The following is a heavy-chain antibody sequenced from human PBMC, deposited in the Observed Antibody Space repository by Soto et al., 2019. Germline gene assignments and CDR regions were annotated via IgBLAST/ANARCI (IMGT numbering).Heavy chain of an antibody. D-gene: IGHD3-22*01. CDR1: GGTFSSYA. CDR2: IIPIFGTA. V-gene: IGHV1-69*13. J-gene: IGHJ3*02. CDR3: ARGPPTYYYDSSGFPSWAFDI. Sequence: GASVKVSCKASGGTFSSYAISWVRQAPGQGLEWMGGIIPIFGTANYAQKFQGRVTITADESTSTAYMELSSLRSEDTAVYYCARGPPTYYYDSSGFPSWAFDIWGQGTMVTVSS.